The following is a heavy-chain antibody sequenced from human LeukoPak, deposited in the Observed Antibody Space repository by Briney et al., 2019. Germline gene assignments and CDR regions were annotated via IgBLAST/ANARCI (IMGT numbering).Heavy chain of an antibody. J-gene: IGHJ4*02. CDR3: ARRSGSYWSFDY. CDR1: GYXFTNYW. CDR2: IYPGDSDT. Sequence: GESLKISCNTSGYXFTNYWISWVRQMPGKGLEWMGIIYPGDSDTRYSPYFQGQVTISADKSISTAYLQWNNLKASDTAMYYCARRSGSYWSFDYWGQGTLVTVSS. D-gene: IGHD1-26*01. V-gene: IGHV5-51*01.